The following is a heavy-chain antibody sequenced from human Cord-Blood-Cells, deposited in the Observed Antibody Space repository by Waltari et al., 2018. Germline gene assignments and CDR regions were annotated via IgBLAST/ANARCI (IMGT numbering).Heavy chain of an antibody. CDR2: IYYSGST. CDR3: ARHVLWYGSGSYYFDY. Sequence: QLQLQESGPGLVKPSETLYLTCTVSGGSISSSSYYWGWIRQPPGKGLEWIGSIYYSGSTYYNPSLKSRVTISVDTSKNQFSLKLSSVTAADTAVYYCARHVLWYGSGSYYFDYWGQGTLVTVSS. CDR1: GGSISSSSYY. D-gene: IGHD3-10*01. V-gene: IGHV4-39*01. J-gene: IGHJ4*02.